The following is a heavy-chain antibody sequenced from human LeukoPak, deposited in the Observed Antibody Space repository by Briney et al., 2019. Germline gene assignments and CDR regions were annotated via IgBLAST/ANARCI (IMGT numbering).Heavy chain of an antibody. Sequence: ASVKVSCKASGYTFTSYAMHRVRQAPGQRLEWMGWINAGNGNTKYPQEFQGRVTITRGTSASTAYMELSSLRSEDMAVYYCAREGGIAAAGPYYWGQGTLVTVSS. V-gene: IGHV1-3*03. CDR2: INAGNGNT. CDR1: GYTFTSYA. J-gene: IGHJ4*02. CDR3: AREGGIAAAGPYY. D-gene: IGHD6-13*01.